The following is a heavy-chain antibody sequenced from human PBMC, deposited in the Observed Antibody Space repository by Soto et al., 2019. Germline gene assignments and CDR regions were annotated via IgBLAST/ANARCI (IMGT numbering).Heavy chain of an antibody. CDR2: IGIGSSTK. Sequence: GGSLRLSCAASGFTVRNYGMNWVRQAPGKGLEWVSYIGIGSSTKYYADSVKGRFTISRDNAKNSLYLQMNSLRAEDTAVYYCARDHSDGSNVRDLGLFDLWGLGTPVTVSS. J-gene: IGHJ4*02. CDR1: GFTVRNYG. CDR3: ARDHSDGSNVRDLGLFDL. V-gene: IGHV3-48*01. D-gene: IGHD3-16*01.